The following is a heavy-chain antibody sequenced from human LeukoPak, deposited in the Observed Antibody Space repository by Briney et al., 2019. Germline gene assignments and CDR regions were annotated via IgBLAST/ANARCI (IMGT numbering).Heavy chain of an antibody. D-gene: IGHD1-26*01. CDR1: GFTFSSYG. Sequence: GGSLRLSCAASGFTFSSYGMHWVRQAPGKWLEWVAVISYDGGNKYYADSVKGRFTISRDNSKNTLYLQMNSLRAEDTAVYYCAKEEGAGGMDVWGQGTTVTVSS. V-gene: IGHV3-30*18. J-gene: IGHJ6*02. CDR2: ISYDGGNK. CDR3: AKEEGAGGMDV.